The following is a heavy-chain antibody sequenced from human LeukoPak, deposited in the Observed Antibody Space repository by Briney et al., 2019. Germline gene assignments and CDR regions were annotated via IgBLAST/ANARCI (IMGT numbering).Heavy chain of an antibody. J-gene: IGHJ1*01. D-gene: IGHD6-19*01. CDR2: ISAYSGDT. Sequence: ASVKVSCKGSGYTFTSYGISWVRQAPGQGLEWMGLISAYSGDTNYAQKLQGRVTMTTDSSTSTAYMELRSLRSDDTAVYYCARVEGRQWLVQGAQYFQHWGQGTLVTVSS. CDR3: ARVEGRQWLVQGAQYFQH. CDR1: GYTFTSYG. V-gene: IGHV1-18*01.